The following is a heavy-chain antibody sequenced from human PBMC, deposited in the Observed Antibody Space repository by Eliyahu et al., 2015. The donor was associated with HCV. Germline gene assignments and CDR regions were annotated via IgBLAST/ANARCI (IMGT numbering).Heavy chain of an antibody. V-gene: IGHV4-39*02. J-gene: IGHJ3*02. CDR1: GGSISSSXYY. CDR2: IYYSGST. D-gene: IGHD5-24*01. CDR3: ARDGYNGGAFDI. Sequence: QLQLQESGPGLVKSSETLSLXCTVSGGSISSSXYYWGWXRXPPGKGLXWIGXIYYSGSTYYNPSLXSRVTISVDTSKNQFSLKLSSVTAADTAVYYCARDGYNGGAFDIWGQGTMVTVSS.